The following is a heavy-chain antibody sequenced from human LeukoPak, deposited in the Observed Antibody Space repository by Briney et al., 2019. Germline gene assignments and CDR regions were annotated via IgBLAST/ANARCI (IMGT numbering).Heavy chain of an antibody. CDR1: GGSIRGYY. CDR2: IYYSGST. V-gene: IGHV4-59*08. Sequence: PSEALSLTCTVSGGSIRGYYWSWVRQPPGKGLEWIAYIYYSGSTNYNPSLKSRVTISLDTSKNQFSLKLSSVTAADTAVYYCAVGATHYYMDVWGKGTTVTVSS. J-gene: IGHJ6*03. CDR3: AVGATHYYMDV. D-gene: IGHD3-16*01.